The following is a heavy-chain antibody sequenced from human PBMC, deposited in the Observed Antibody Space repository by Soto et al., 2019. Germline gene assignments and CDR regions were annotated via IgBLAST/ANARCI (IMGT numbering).Heavy chain of an antibody. CDR3: ARDAPRCSGGTCLDY. CDR2: ISSSSSTI. J-gene: IGHJ4*02. Sequence: EVQLMESGGGLVQPGGSLRLSCAASGFTFSSFSMHWVRQAPGKGLEWVSYISSSSSTIYYADSVRGRFTISRDNAKNSLYLQMNSLRDEDTAVFYCARDAPRCSGGTCLDYWGQGTLVTVSP. CDR1: GFTFSSFS. D-gene: IGHD2-15*01. V-gene: IGHV3-48*02.